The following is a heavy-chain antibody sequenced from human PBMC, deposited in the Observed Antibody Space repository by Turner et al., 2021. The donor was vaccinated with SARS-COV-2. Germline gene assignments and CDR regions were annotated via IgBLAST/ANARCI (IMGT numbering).Heavy chain of an antibody. CDR2: FDTEDGET. D-gene: IGHD2-2*01. J-gene: IGHJ5*02. CDR3: AAGFQLCVDCFDP. V-gene: IGHV1-24*01. CDR1: GSTLTELT. Sequence: KPGASVKVTCRTSGSTLTELTMYWVRQAPGKGLEWMGGFDTEDGETIYAQNFQGRVTMTDDTSTDTAYIVLSSRRSEDTAALYCAAGFQLCVDCFDPWGQGTLVTVSS.